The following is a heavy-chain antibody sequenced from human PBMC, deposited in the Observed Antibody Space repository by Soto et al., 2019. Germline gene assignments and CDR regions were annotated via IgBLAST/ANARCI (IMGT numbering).Heavy chain of an antibody. D-gene: IGHD3-10*01. Sequence: QVQLQESGPGLVKPSETLSLTCTVSGGSITNYYCSWFRQPPGKGLEWIGYIQYSGYSAYSLSLKRRVTMSMDTSKTQSSLMLESVTATDTAVYYCARHGFGSLHGLVDVWGQGTTVIVSS. CDR1: GGSITNYY. CDR2: IQYSGYS. V-gene: IGHV4-59*08. CDR3: ARHGFGSLHGLVDV. J-gene: IGHJ6*02.